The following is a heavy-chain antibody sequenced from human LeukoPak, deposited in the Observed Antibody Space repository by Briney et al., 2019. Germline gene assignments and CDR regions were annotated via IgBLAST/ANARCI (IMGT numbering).Heavy chain of an antibody. D-gene: IGHD4-11*01. V-gene: IGHV4-38-2*02. CDR3: AGSYDYSNYLDY. J-gene: IGHJ4*02. CDR1: GYSTSSGYY. CDR2: IYHSGST. Sequence: KPSETLSLTCTVSGYSTSSGYYWGWIRQPPGKGLEWIGSIYHSGSTYYNPSLKSRVTISVDTSKNQFSLKLSSVTAADTAVYYCAGSYDYSNYLDYWGQGTLVTVSS.